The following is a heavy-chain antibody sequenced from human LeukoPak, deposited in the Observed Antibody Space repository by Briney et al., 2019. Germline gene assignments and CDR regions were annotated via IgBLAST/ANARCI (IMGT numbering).Heavy chain of an antibody. CDR3: ARVAVAGTYYYYYMDV. J-gene: IGHJ6*03. D-gene: IGHD6-19*01. CDR2: ISSSSSYI. V-gene: IGHV3-21*01. CDR1: GFTFSSYA. Sequence: GGSLRLSCAASGFTFSSYAMHWVRQAPGKGLEWVSSISSSSSYIYYADSVKGRFTISRDNSKNTLYLQMNSLRAEDTAVYYCARVAVAGTYYYYYMDVWGKGATVTVSS.